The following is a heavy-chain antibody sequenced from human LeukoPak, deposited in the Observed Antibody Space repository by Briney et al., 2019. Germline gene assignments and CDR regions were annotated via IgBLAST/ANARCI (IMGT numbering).Heavy chain of an antibody. CDR2: IFPGDAAT. J-gene: IGHJ5*02. CDR3: ARGKGGVVPAAISERSWFDP. D-gene: IGHD2-2*01. CDR1: GSPFTSSW. Sequence: GGPLQISSKGSGSPFTSSWIGWVGRLPGKGLEWMGIIFPGDAATRYSPSFQGQVTISADKSSSTAYLQWSSLKASDTAMYCCARGKGGVVPAAISERSWFDPWGQGTLVTVSS. V-gene: IGHV5-51*01.